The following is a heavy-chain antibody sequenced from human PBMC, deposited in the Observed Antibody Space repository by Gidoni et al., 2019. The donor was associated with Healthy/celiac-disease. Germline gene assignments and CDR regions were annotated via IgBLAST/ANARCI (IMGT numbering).Heavy chain of an antibody. CDR1: GGTFSSYA. CDR3: ARVGNDYGTFDI. J-gene: IGHJ3*02. D-gene: IGHD4-17*01. CDR2: IIPIFGTA. V-gene: IGHV1-69*01. Sequence: KKPGSSVKVSCKASGGTFSSYAISWVRQAPGQGLEWMGGIIPIFGTANYAQKFQGRVKITADESTSTAYVELSSLRSEDTAVYYCARVGNDYGTFDIWGQGTMVTVSS.